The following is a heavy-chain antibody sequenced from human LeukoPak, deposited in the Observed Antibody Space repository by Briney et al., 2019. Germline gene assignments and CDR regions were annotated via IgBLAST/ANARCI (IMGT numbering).Heavy chain of an antibody. D-gene: IGHD2-2*01. CDR3: AKVPYCSSTSCNVGYYYYMDV. CDR1: GFTFSSYA. Sequence: GGSLRLSCAASGFTFSSYAMSWVRQAPGKGLEWVSAISCSGGSTYYADSVKGRFTISRDNSKNTLYLQMNSLRAEDTAVYYCAKVPYCSSTSCNVGYYYYMDVWGKGTTVTVS. J-gene: IGHJ6*03. V-gene: IGHV3-23*01. CDR2: ISCSGGST.